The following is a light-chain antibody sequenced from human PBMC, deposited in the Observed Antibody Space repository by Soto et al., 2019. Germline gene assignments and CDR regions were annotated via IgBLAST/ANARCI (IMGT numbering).Light chain of an antibody. CDR2: GAS. V-gene: IGKV3-20*01. Sequence: EIVLTHSPGTLSLSPGERATLYCRASQSVGSKSLAWYQQKSGQAPRLVVYGASSMATGIPDRFSGSGSGTDFTLTISRLEPEDFAVYYCHQYAYQHTFGQGTKVDIK. CDR1: QSVGSKS. J-gene: IGKJ1*01. CDR3: HQYAYQHT.